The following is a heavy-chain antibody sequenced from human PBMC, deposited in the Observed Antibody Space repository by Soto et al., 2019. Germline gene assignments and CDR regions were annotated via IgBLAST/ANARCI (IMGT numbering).Heavy chain of an antibody. CDR2: IYYSGST. V-gene: IGHV4-30-4*02. J-gene: IGHJ5*02. D-gene: IGHD6-19*01. Sequence: SSETLSLTCTVSGGSISSGDYFWSWIRQPPGKGMEWIGYIYYSGSTYYNPSLKSRVTISVDTSKNQFSLRLTSVTSADTAVYYCARGLDSSGWSWFDPWGQGTQVTVSS. CDR1: GGSISSGDYF. CDR3: ARGLDSSGWSWFDP.